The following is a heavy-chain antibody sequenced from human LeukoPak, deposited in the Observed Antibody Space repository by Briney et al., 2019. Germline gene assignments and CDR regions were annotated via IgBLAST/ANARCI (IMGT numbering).Heavy chain of an antibody. CDR2: MNPNSGNT. Sequence: GASVKVSCKASGYTFTSYGISWVRQAPGQGLEWMGWMNPNSGNTGYAQKFQGRVTMTRNTSISTAYMELSSLRSEDMAVYYCARSTVARDYGMDVWGQGTTVTVSS. CDR3: ARSTVARDYGMDV. J-gene: IGHJ6*02. V-gene: IGHV1-8*02. D-gene: IGHD4-17*01. CDR1: GYTFTSYG.